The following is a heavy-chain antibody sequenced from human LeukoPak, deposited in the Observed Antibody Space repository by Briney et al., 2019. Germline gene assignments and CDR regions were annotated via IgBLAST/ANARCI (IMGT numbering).Heavy chain of an antibody. D-gene: IGHD2-15*01. V-gene: IGHV1-2*02. Sequence: ASVKVSCKASGYTFTGYYMHWVRPARGQGLEWMGWINPNSGGTNYAQKFQGRVTMTRDTSISTAYMELSRLRFDDTAVYYCARDGGYCSGGSCYNYFDYWGQGTLVTVSS. J-gene: IGHJ4*02. CDR2: INPNSGGT. CDR3: ARDGGYCSGGSCYNYFDY. CDR1: GYTFTGYY.